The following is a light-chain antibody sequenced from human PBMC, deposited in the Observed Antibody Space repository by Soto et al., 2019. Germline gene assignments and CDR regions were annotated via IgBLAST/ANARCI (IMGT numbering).Light chain of an antibody. V-gene: IGKV1-12*01. CDR1: QGISTW. CDR3: QQAYGFAFT. Sequence: DIQMTQSPSSVSASLGDRVTINCRASQGISTWLAWYQQKPGRAPKLLIYAASRLQSGVPSRFSGSGSGTDFTLIISSLQPQDVATYFCQQAYGFAFTFGPGTKVDV. J-gene: IGKJ3*01. CDR2: AAS.